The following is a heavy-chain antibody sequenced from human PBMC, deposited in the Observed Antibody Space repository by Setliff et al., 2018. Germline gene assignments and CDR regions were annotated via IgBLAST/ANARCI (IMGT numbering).Heavy chain of an antibody. CDR1: GFTFSNYG. CDR3: ARNWVTAHHYYYGMDV. J-gene: IGHJ6*02. CDR2: IWNDGSSK. Sequence: GGSLRLSCVASGFTFSNYGMHWVRQAPGKGLEWVALIWNDGSSKFYGDSVKGRFTISRDNSKNTLYLQMDSLRAEDTAVYYCARNWVTAHHYYYGMDVWGQGTTVTVSS. V-gene: IGHV3-33*01. D-gene: IGHD2-21*02.